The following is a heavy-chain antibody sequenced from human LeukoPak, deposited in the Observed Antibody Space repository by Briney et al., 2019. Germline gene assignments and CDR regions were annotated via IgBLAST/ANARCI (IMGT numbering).Heavy chain of an antibody. CDR1: GGSFSGYY. J-gene: IGHJ6*03. CDR2: INHSGST. CDR3: ARVAEVGVTGYYYYMDV. Sequence: SETLSLTCAVYGGSFSGYYWSWIRQPPGKGLEWIGEINHSGSTNYNPSLKSRVTISVDTSKNQFSLKLSSVTAADTAVYYCARVAEVGVTGYYYYMDVWGKGTTVTISS. V-gene: IGHV4-34*01. D-gene: IGHD1-26*01.